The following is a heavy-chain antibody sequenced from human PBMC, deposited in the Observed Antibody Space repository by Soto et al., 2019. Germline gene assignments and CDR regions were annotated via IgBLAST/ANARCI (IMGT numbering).Heavy chain of an antibody. CDR3: ARVTDYYDTGRTYNWFAP. CDR2: INPSGGST. V-gene: IGHV1-46*01. D-gene: IGHD3-10*01. J-gene: IGHJ5*02. Sequence: QVQLVQSGAEVKKPGASVKVSCKASGYTFTSYYMHWVRQAPGQGLEWMGIINPSGGSTSYAQKFQGKVAMNRDTSTSTVYMELSRLGSEDTAVYYCARVTDYYDTGRTYNWFAPWGQGTLVTVSS. CDR1: GYTFTSYY.